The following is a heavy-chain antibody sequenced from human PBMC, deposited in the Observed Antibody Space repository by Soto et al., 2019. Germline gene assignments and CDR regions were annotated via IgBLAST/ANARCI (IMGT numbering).Heavy chain of an antibody. D-gene: IGHD4-4*01. Sequence: LRLSCAASGFTLSDHFMEWVRQAPGKGLEWVGRTKHKAASYTTDYAASVNGRSTISRDDSKNSLYLQMNSLKTEDTAMYYCVTLQFSRWFYWGLGTLVTVSS. CDR1: GFTLSDHF. J-gene: IGHJ4*02. CDR2: TKHKAASYTT. CDR3: VTLQFSRWFY. V-gene: IGHV3-72*01.